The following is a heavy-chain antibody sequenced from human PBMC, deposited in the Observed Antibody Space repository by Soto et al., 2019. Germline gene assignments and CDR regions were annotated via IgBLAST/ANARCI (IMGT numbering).Heavy chain of an antibody. CDR3: AKMACSGGSCYVHTRFWFDP. CDR1: GFTFSSYA. V-gene: IGHV3-23*01. Sequence: PGGSLRLSCAASGFTFSSYAMGWVRQAPGKGLEWVSAISGSGGSTYYADSVKGRFTISRDNSKNTLYLQMNSLRAEDTAVYYCAKMACSGGSCYVHTRFWFDPWGQGTLVTVSS. CDR2: ISGSGGST. D-gene: IGHD2-15*01. J-gene: IGHJ5*02.